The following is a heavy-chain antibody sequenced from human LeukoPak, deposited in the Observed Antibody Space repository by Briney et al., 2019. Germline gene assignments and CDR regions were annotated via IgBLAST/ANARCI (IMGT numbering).Heavy chain of an antibody. J-gene: IGHJ4*02. CDR3: ARDPNGSPYFDY. CDR1: GFTFSSHR. Sequence: GGPLRLSCGASGFTFSSHRMTWVRQAPGKGREWVSYISRSSRTIYYAYSVKGRFTISRDNAKNSLYLQMHSLRDEDTAIYYCARDPNGSPYFDYWRQGTLVTVSS. D-gene: IGHD1-26*01. CDR2: ISRSSRTI. V-gene: IGHV3-48*02.